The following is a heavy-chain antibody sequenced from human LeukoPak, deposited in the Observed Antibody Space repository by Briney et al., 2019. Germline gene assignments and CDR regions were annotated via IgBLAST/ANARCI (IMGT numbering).Heavy chain of an antibody. CDR2: ITGSGDNT. V-gene: IGHV3-23*01. CDR1: GFTFSSYA. CDR3: AKDRVCSGGSCNFDY. D-gene: IGHD2-15*01. J-gene: IGHJ4*02. Sequence: PGGSLRLSCAASGFTFSSYAMTWVRQAPGRGLEWVSVITGSGDNTYYADSVKGRFTISRDNSKNTLSLQMNSLRAEDTGVYYCAKDRVCSGGSCNFDYWGQGTLVTVSS.